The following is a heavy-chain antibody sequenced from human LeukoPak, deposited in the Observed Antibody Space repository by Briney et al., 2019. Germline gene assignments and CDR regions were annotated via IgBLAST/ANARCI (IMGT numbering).Heavy chain of an antibody. CDR1: RFTVGYNY. J-gene: IGHJ4*02. D-gene: IGHD6-13*01. Sequence: GGSLRLSCAASRFTVGYNYMTWVRQAPGKGLEWVSAIYDGGGTYYADSVKGRFTMSRDNSKSTLYLQMNSLRADDTAVYYCARGYSSPMGGQGILVTVSS. CDR2: IYDGGGT. V-gene: IGHV3-53*01. CDR3: ARGYSSPM.